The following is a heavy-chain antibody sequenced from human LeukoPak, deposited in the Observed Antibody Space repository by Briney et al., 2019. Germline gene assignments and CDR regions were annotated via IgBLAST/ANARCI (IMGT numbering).Heavy chain of an antibody. Sequence: ASVKVSCKASGYTFTSYYMHWVRHAPGQGLEWMGIINPSGGSTSYAQKFQGRVTMTRDTATSTVYMELSSLRSEDTAVYYCARDSAGTFDYWGQGTLVTVSS. D-gene: IGHD2-15*01. CDR2: INPSGGST. V-gene: IGHV1-46*01. J-gene: IGHJ4*02. CDR1: GYTFTSYY. CDR3: ARDSAGTFDY.